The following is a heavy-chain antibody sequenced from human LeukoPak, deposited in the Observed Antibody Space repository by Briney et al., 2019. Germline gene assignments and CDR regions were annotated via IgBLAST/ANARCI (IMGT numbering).Heavy chain of an antibody. CDR2: MNPNSGNT. Sequence: ASVKVSCKASGYTFTSYYMHWMRQATGQGLEWMGWMNPNSGNTGYAQKFQGRVTITRNTSIGTAYMELSSLRSEDTAVYYCARWASRNWNYERYYYYMDVWGKGTTVTVSS. V-gene: IGHV1-8*03. J-gene: IGHJ6*03. D-gene: IGHD1-7*01. CDR3: ARWASRNWNYERYYYYMDV. CDR1: GYTFTSYY.